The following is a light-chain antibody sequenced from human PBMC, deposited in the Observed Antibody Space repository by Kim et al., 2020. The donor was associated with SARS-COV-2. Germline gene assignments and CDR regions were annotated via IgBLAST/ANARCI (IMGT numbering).Light chain of an antibody. CDR1: QSLLYTSNNQNY. Sequence: DIVMTQSPDSLAVSLGERATINCKSSQSLLYTSNNQNYMAWYQQKPGQPPILLIYWASTRHSGVPDRFSDSGSGTDFTLTISSLQAEDVAVYYCQQYYSSPITFGQGTRLEIK. J-gene: IGKJ5*01. CDR2: WAS. CDR3: QQYYSSPIT. V-gene: IGKV4-1*01.